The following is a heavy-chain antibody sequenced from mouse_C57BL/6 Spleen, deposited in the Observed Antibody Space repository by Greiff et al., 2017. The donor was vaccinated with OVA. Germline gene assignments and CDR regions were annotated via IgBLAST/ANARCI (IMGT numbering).Heavy chain of an antibody. CDR1: GFSLTSYG. Sequence: QVQLQQSGPGLVQPSQSLSITCTVSGFSLTSYGVHWVRQSPGKGLEWLGVIWSGGSTDYNAAFMSRLSITKDNSKRQVFFKMNSLQADDTAIYYCDKNSRTYYDYAMDYWGQGTSVTVSS. CDR2: IWSGGST. V-gene: IGHV2-5*01. J-gene: IGHJ4*01. CDR3: DKNSRTYYDYAMDY. D-gene: IGHD2-10*01.